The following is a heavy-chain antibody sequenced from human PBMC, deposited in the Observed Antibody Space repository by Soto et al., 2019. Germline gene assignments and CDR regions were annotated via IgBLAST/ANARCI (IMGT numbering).Heavy chain of an antibody. D-gene: IGHD3-16*01. CDR3: ARGGYYDNSWGKLSHYGLDV. CDR1: GYTFIRYG. CDR2: ISPYNDYT. Sequence: QVQLAQSANEMKKPGASVRVSCEAAGYTFIRYGIAWVRQAPGQRLEWMGWISPYNDYTVYAQKFQGRVSMTADTYTRTVYMNLRGLKSDDTAVYYCARGGYYDNSWGKLSHYGLDVWGQGTSVSVSS. V-gene: IGHV1-18*01. J-gene: IGHJ6*02.